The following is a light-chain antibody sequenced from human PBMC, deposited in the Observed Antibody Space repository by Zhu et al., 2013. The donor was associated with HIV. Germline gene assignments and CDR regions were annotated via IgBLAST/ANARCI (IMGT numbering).Light chain of an antibody. Sequence: EIVLTQSPGTLSLSPGERATLSCRASQSVSSSFLGWYQQKPGQAPTLLIYGVSSRATGIPDRFSGSGSGTDFTLTISRLEPEDFAVYFCQQYGRSPNTFGQGTKLEIK. V-gene: IGKV3-20*01. CDR2: GVS. CDR1: QSVSSSF. CDR3: QQYGRSPNT. J-gene: IGKJ2*01.